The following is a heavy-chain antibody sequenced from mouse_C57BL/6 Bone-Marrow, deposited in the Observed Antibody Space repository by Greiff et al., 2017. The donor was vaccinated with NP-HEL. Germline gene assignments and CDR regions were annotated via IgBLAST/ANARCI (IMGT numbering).Heavy chain of an antibody. CDR3: ARVYYSNYGYAMDY. V-gene: IGHV5-16*01. CDR1: GFTFSDYY. CDR2: INYDGSST. Sequence: EVQLVESEGGLVQPGSSMKLSCTASGFTFSDYYMAWVRQVPEKGLEWVANINYDGSSTYYLDSLKSRFIISRDNAKNILYLQMSSLKSEDTATYYYARVYYSNYGYAMDYWGQGTSVTVSS. D-gene: IGHD2-5*01. J-gene: IGHJ4*01.